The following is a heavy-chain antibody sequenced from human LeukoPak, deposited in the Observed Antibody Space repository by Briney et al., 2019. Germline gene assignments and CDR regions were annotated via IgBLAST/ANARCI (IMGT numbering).Heavy chain of an antibody. J-gene: IGHJ4*02. V-gene: IGHV1-2*02. CDR3: ARGGPMIVVGTADY. CDR1: GYTFTGYY. D-gene: IGHD3-22*01. CDR2: INPNSGGT. Sequence: GASVKVSCKASGYTFTGYYMHWVRQAPGQGLEWMGWINPNSGGTNYAQKFQGRVTMTRDTSISTAYMELSRLRSDDMAVYYCARGGPMIVVGTADYWGQGTLVTVSS.